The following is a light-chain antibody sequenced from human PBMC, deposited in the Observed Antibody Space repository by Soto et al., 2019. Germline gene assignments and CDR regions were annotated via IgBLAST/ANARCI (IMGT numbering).Light chain of an antibody. CDR2: DAS. CDR3: QQSYSTPRS. V-gene: IGKV1-39*01. CDR1: QSISNY. Sequence: IQMTQSPSSLSASVGDRVTITCRASQSISNYLTWYQQKPGKAPQLLLYDASSLQSGVPSRFSGSGSGTDFTLTISSLQPEDFATYFCQQSYSTPRSFGQGTTVEIK. J-gene: IGKJ1*01.